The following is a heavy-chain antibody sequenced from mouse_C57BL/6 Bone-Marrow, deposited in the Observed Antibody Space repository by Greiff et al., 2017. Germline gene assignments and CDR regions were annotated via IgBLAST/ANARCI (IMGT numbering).Heavy chain of an antibody. Sequence: QVQLQQPGPELVKPGASVKLSCKASGYTFTSYWMQWVKQRPGQGLEWIGEIDPSDSYNNYNQKFKGKATLTVDSSTSTADMQLSSLTSEDAAVYYCARRGDDAYWGQGALVTVSA. J-gene: IGHJ3*01. CDR3: ARRGDDAY. V-gene: IGHV1-50*01. D-gene: IGHD3-3*01. CDR2: IDPSDSYN. CDR1: GYTFTSYW.